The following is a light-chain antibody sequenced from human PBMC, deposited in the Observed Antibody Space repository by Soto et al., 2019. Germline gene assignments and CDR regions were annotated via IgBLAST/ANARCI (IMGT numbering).Light chain of an antibody. V-gene: IGKV3-20*01. CDR1: QSVSSSY. CDR2: GAS. Sequence: EIVLTQSPGTLSLSPGERATLSCRASQSVSSSYLAWYQQKPGQAPRLLIYGASSRATGIPDRFSGSGSGTDFTLTISRLAPEDFSVYYCQQYGSSYTWTFGQGTKVEIK. CDR3: QQYGSSYTWT. J-gene: IGKJ1*01.